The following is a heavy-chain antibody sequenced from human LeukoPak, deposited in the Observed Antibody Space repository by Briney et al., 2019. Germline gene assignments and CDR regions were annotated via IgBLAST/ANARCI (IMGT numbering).Heavy chain of an antibody. CDR2: IRWDGGSI. Sequence: GGSLRLSCAASGFTFDDFAMHWVRQAPGKGLEWLSGIRWDGGSICYADSVKGRFTISRDNAKNSLYLQMNSLRAEDMALYYCVREKYCGGDCYSFDYWGQGTLVTVSS. CDR3: VREKYCGGDCYSFDY. D-gene: IGHD2-21*02. V-gene: IGHV3-9*03. CDR1: GFTFDDFA. J-gene: IGHJ4*02.